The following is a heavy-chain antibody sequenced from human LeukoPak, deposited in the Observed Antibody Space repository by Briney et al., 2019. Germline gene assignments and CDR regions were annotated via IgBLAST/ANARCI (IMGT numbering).Heavy chain of an antibody. D-gene: IGHD3-3*01. CDR3: ARFNYDFWSKGAFDI. J-gene: IGHJ3*02. Sequence: KASETLSLTCTVSGGSIGNHYWSWVRQSPGKGLEWIAYTSYGGRTAYNPSLKSRVTISVDTSKIQVSLRLTSVTAADTAVYYCARFNYDFWSKGAFDIWGQGTMVTVSS. V-gene: IGHV4-59*08. CDR1: GGSIGNHY. CDR2: TSYGGRT.